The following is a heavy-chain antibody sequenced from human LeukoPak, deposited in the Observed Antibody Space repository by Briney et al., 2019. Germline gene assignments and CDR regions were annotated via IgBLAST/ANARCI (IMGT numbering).Heavy chain of an antibody. J-gene: IGHJ4*02. D-gene: IGHD6-19*01. Sequence: SGGSLRLSCAASGFNFSSYAMDWVRQAPGKGLEWVAFISNDGTNKYYADSVKGRFTISRDNSKNTLYLQMNSLRAEDTAVYYCGRDQGGSIGWYGDYWGQGTLVTVSS. CDR1: GFNFSSYA. CDR2: ISNDGTNK. CDR3: GRDQGGSIGWYGDY. V-gene: IGHV3-30*04.